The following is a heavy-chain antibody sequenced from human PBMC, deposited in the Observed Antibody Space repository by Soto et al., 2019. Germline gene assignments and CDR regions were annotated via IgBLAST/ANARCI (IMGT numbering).Heavy chain of an antibody. CDR2: IYSGGST. CDR1: GFTVSSNY. D-gene: IGHD6-19*01. Sequence: GGSLRLSCAASGFTVSSNYMSWVRQAPGKGLEWVSVIYSGGSTYYADSVKGRFTISRDNSKNTLYLQMNSLRAEDTAVYYCARVLLDESYSSGWYGRGPYFDYWGQGTLVTVSS. J-gene: IGHJ4*02. V-gene: IGHV3-66*01. CDR3: ARVLLDESYSSGWYGRGPYFDY.